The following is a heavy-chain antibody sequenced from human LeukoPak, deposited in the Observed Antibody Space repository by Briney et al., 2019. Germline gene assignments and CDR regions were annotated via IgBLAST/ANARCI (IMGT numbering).Heavy chain of an antibody. CDR2: INPSSGDT. J-gene: IGHJ4*02. CDR1: GYTLTGYY. D-gene: IGHD5-12*01. CDR3: AKNPYEYYFDY. Sequence: GASVKVSCKASGYTLTGYYMHWVRLAPGQGLEWMGWINPSSGDTNYQGRVTMTRDTPISTAYMELSRLRSDDTAVYYCAKNPYEYYFDYWGQGTLVTVSS. V-gene: IGHV1-2*02.